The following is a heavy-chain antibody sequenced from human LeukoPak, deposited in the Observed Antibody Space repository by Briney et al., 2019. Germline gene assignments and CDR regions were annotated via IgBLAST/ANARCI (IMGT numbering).Heavy chain of an antibody. D-gene: IGHD3-16*01. V-gene: IGHV3-33*01. CDR3: ARDPLGVLSYFDY. Sequence: PGGSLRLSCAASGFIFSYCGMHWVRQAPGKGLEWVAVIWYDGSNRYYADSLKGRFTISRDNSKNTLYLQMNSLTADDTAVYYCARDPLGVLSYFDYWGQGTLVTVSS. CDR2: IWYDGSNR. J-gene: IGHJ4*02. CDR1: GFIFSYCG.